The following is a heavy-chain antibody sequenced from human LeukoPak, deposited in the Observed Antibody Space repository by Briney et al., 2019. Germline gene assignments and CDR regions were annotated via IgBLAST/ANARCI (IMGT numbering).Heavy chain of an antibody. D-gene: IGHD3-9*01. Sequence: ASVKVSCKASGYTFTSYYMHWVRQAPGQGLEWMGIINPSGGSTSYAQKFQGRVTMTRDTSTSTVYMELSSLRSEDTAVYYCARVGGYYDILTGYHYDAFDIWGQGTMVTVSS. CDR1: GYTFTSYY. CDR3: ARVGGYYDILTGYHYDAFDI. V-gene: IGHV1-46*01. J-gene: IGHJ3*02. CDR2: INPSGGST.